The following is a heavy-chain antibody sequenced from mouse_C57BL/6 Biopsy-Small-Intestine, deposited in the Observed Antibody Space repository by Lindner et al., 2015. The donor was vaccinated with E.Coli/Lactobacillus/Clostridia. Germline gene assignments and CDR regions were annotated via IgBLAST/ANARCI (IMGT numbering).Heavy chain of an antibody. Sequence: VQLQESGPELVKPGTSLKMSCKASGYTFTTYVIHWVKQKPGQGLEWIGYINPYNDGIKYNEKFKDKATLTSDKSSSTAYMELSSLTSEDSAVYYCARGYYVRGQGTLVTVSA. J-gene: IGHJ3*01. D-gene: IGHD1-1*01. CDR3: ARGYYV. CDR2: INPYNDGI. CDR1: GYTFTTYV. V-gene: IGHV1-14*01.